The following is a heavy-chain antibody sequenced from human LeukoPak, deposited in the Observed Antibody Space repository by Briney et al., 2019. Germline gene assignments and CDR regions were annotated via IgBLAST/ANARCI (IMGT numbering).Heavy chain of an antibody. CDR2: IYFSGST. Sequence: SETRSLTCTVSGGSISSNSYYWGWIRQAPGKGLEWIGSIYFSGSTYYNPSLKSRVTISIDTAKNQFSLNLSSVTAADTAVYYCARHGLRDGYNLLVGWVYWGQGSLFTVSS. V-gene: IGHV4-39*01. CDR3: ARHGLRDGYNLLVGWVY. J-gene: IGHJ4*02. D-gene: IGHD5-24*01. CDR1: GGSISSNSYY.